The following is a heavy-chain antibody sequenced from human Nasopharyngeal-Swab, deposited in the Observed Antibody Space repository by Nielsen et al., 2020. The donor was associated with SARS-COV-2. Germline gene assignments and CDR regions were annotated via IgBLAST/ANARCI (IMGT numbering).Heavy chain of an antibody. CDR1: GGSVSSDGYY. Sequence: SETLSLTCTVSGGSVSSDGYYWSWTRQPPGKGLEWIGYIHYSGSSNYSPSLKSRATISIDTSKNQFSLKLSSVTAADTAVYYCAREASGSYLGGAYFDYWGQGTLVTVSS. V-gene: IGHV4-61*08. J-gene: IGHJ4*02. CDR2: IHYSGSS. D-gene: IGHD1-26*01. CDR3: AREASGSYLGGAYFDY.